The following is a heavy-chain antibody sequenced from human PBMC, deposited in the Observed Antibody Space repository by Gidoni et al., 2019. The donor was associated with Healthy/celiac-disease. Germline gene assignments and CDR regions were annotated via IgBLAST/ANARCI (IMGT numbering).Heavy chain of an antibody. CDR3: ANNNWNYDY. CDR2: LDYSGST. CDR1: GGSISSSSYY. J-gene: IGHJ4*02. Sequence: LQLQESRPGLVKPSETLSLTCTVSGGSISSSSYYAGWIRQPPGKGLEWIGSLDYSGSTYYNPSLNSRVTISVDTSKNQFSLKLSFVTAADTAVYYCANNNWNYDYWGQGTLVTVSS. D-gene: IGHD1-7*01. V-gene: IGHV4-39*01.